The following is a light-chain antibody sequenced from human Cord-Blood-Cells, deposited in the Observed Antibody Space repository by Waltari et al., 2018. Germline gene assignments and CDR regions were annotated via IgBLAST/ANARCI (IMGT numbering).Light chain of an antibody. Sequence: DIQMTQFPSSLSASVGDRVTIPCRASQSISSYLNWYQQKPGKAPKLLIYAASSLQSGVPSRFSGSGSGTDFTLTISSLQPEDFATYYCQQSYSTLYTFGQGTKLEIK. CDR3: QQSYSTLYT. CDR2: AAS. CDR1: QSISSY. V-gene: IGKV1-39*01. J-gene: IGKJ2*01.